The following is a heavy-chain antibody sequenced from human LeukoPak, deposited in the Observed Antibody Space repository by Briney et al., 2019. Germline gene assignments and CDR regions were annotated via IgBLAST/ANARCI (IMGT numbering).Heavy chain of an antibody. Sequence: SETLSLPCTVSGYSISSGYYWGWIRQPPGKGLEGIGTIYHSGSTYYNPSLKSRVTISVDMSKNQFSLKLSSVTAADTAVYYCARDDSTIFGVVITRFDYWGQGTLVTVSS. CDR3: ARDDSTIFGVVITRFDY. J-gene: IGHJ4*02. CDR2: IYHSGST. D-gene: IGHD3-3*01. V-gene: IGHV4-38-2*02. CDR1: GYSISSGYY.